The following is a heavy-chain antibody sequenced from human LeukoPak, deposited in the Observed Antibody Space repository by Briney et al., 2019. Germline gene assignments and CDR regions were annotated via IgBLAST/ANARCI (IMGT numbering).Heavy chain of an antibody. Sequence: PSETLSLTCTVSGGSISSYYWGWIRQPPGKGLEWIGSIYYSGSTYYNPSLKSRVTISVDTSKNQFSLKLSSVTAADTAVYYCARLPPPYSGYVYFDYWGQGTLVTVSS. D-gene: IGHD5-12*01. CDR1: GGSISSYY. V-gene: IGHV4-39*01. J-gene: IGHJ4*02. CDR3: ARLPPPYSGYVYFDY. CDR2: IYYSGST.